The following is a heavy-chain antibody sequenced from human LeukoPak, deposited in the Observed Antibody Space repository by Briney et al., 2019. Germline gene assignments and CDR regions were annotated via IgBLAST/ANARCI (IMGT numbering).Heavy chain of an antibody. J-gene: IGHJ4*02. CDR2: IYYSGST. CDR1: GGSISSSSYF. V-gene: IGHV4-39*01. Sequence: SETLSLTCTVSGGSISSSSYFWGWIPQPPGKGLEWIVSIYYSGSTYYNPSLKSRVTISVDTSKNQFSLKLRSVTAADTAVDYCARSIPTETYFDYWGQGTLVTVSS. CDR3: ARSIPTETYFDY. D-gene: IGHD2-2*02.